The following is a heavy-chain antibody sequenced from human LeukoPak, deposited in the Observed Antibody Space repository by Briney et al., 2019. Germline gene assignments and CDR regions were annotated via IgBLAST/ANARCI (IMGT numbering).Heavy chain of an antibody. J-gene: IGHJ5*02. CDR3: TTITMVRDKKRCWFDP. CDR1: GFTFSGSA. D-gene: IGHD3-10*01. Sequence: PGGSLRLSCAASGFTFSGSAMHWVRQASGKGLEWVGRIRSKANSYATAYAASVKGRFTISRDDSKNTAYLQMNSLKTEDTAVYYCTTITMVRDKKRCWFDPWGQGTLVTVSS. V-gene: IGHV3-73*01. CDR2: IRSKANSYAT.